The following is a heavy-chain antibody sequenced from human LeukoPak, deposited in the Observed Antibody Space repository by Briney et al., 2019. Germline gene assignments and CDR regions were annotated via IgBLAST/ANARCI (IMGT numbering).Heavy chain of an antibody. Sequence: PSETLSLTCAVYGGSFSGYYWSWLRQPPGKGLEWIGEINHSGSTNYNPSLKSRLTISVDRSKNQFSLKLSSVTAADTAVYYCARSLYYYDTSAPRAFDIWGQGTMVTVSS. CDR3: ARSLYYYDTSAPRAFDI. D-gene: IGHD3-22*01. CDR2: INHSGST. V-gene: IGHV4-34*01. J-gene: IGHJ3*02. CDR1: GGSFSGYY.